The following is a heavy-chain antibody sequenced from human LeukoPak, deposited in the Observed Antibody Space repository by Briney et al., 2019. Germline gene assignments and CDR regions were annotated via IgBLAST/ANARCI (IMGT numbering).Heavy chain of an antibody. CDR3: ARDEKKWQPAG. J-gene: IGHJ4*02. CDR2: ISSSSSYI. Sequence: SGGSLRLSCAASGFTFSSYSMHWVRQAPGKGLEWVSSISSSSSYIYYADSVKGRFTISRDNAKNSLYLQMNSLRAEDTAVYYCARDEKKWQPAGWGQGTLVTVSS. D-gene: IGHD5-24*01. CDR1: GFTFSSYS. V-gene: IGHV3-21*01.